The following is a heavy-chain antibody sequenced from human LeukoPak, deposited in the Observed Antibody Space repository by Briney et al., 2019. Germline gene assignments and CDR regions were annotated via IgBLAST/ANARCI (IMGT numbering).Heavy chain of an antibody. D-gene: IGHD3-22*01. J-gene: IGHJ4*02. CDR1: GFTFSSYA. CDR2: ISGSGGST. V-gene: IGHV3-23*01. Sequence: GGSLRLSCAASGFTFSSYAMSWVRQAPGKGLEWVSTISGSGGSTYYADSVKGRFTISRDNSKNTLYLQMNSLRAEETAVYYCAKAPLVVVPFDYWGQGTLVTVSS. CDR3: AKAPLVVVPFDY.